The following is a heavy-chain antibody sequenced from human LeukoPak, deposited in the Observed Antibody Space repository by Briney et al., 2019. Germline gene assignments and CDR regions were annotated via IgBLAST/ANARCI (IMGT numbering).Heavy chain of an antibody. D-gene: IGHD6-19*01. CDR3: VRPDSGGGASDI. J-gene: IGHJ3*02. CDR2: FYTSGSN. CDR1: GASINSYS. V-gene: IGHV4-4*07. Sequence: SETLSLTCTVSGASINSYSWGWIRQPAGRPLEWIGRFYTSGSNDYDPSLRSRVTMSVDTSRNQQFSLKLSSVTAADTAVYYCVRPDSGGGASDIWGQGTMVIVSS.